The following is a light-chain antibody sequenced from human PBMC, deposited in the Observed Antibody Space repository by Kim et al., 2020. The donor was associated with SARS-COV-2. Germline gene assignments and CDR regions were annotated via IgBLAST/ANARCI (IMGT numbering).Light chain of an antibody. V-gene: IGKV3-11*01. CDR2: AAS. Sequence: PATLSLAPGTRATHSCRASQSVSGCYDWYPHKPAQVPRLLISAASSRATGIPARFSGSGYGTHFTLTIRSLEPEDFAVYYCQPRSNFGQGTKLEI. CDR1: QSVSGC. CDR3: QPRSN. J-gene: IGKJ2*01.